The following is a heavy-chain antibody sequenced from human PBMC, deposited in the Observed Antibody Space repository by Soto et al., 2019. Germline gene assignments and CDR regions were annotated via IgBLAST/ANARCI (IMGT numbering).Heavy chain of an antibody. J-gene: IGHJ3*01. CDR2: INPSGGST. CDR1: GYTFTSYY. CDR3: ASSVPGYYDSSGSLH. V-gene: IGHV1-46*01. Sequence: ASVKVSCKASGYTFTSYYMHWVRQAPGQGLEWMGIINPSGGSTSYAQKFQGRVTMTRDTSTSTVYMELSSLRSEDTAVYYCASSVPGYYDSSGSLHWGQGTMVTVSS. D-gene: IGHD3-22*01.